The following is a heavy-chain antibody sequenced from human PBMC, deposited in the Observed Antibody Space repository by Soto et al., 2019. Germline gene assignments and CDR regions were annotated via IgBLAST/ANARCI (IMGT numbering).Heavy chain of an antibody. CDR2: ISSSSSYI. D-gene: IGHD3-10*01. CDR1: GFTFSSYS. CDR3: ARANYGSGSYLGYGMDV. Sequence: GGSLRLSCAASGFTFSSYSMNWVRQAPGKGLEWVSSISSSSSYIYYADSVKGRFTISRDNAKNSLYLQMNSLRAEDTAVYYCARANYGSGSYLGYGMDVWGQGTTVTVSS. J-gene: IGHJ6*02. V-gene: IGHV3-21*01.